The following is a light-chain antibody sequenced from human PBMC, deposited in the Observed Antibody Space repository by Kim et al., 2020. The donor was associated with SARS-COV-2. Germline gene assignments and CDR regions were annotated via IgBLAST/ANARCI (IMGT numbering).Light chain of an antibody. Sequence: SASVGDRVSLTCQASQDISNHLNWYQQKPGKAPKLLIYAASNLETGVPSRFSGSGSGTDFTFTISSLQPEDIATYYCQQYENFLSFGGGTKVDIK. J-gene: IGKJ4*01. CDR1: QDISNH. V-gene: IGKV1-33*01. CDR2: AAS. CDR3: QQYENFLS.